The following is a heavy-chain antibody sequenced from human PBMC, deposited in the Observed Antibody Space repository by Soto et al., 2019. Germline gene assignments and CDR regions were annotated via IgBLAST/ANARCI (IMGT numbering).Heavy chain of an antibody. Sequence: PSETLSLTCAVYGGSFSGYYWSWIRQPPGKGLEWIGEINHSGSTNYNPSLKSRVTISVDTSKNQFSLKLSSVTAADTAVYYCARGGGWIDAFDIWGQGKMVTV. CDR1: GGSFSGYY. CDR3: ARGGGWIDAFDI. CDR2: INHSGST. J-gene: IGHJ3*02. V-gene: IGHV4-34*01. D-gene: IGHD5-12*01.